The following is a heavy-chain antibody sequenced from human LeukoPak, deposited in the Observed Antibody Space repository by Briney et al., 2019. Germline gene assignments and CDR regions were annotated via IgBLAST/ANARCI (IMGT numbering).Heavy chain of an antibody. Sequence: GGSLRLSCAASGFTFSDYFMSWVRQAPGKGLEWLSYINGRGTYIDYAESLKGRVTISRDNAQNSLYLQMNSLRVEDTAVYYCARSGREATEIDYWGQGTLVTVSS. CDR1: GFTFSDYF. J-gene: IGHJ4*02. V-gene: IGHV3-11*06. D-gene: IGHD1-1*01. CDR3: ARSGREATEIDY. CDR2: INGRGTYI.